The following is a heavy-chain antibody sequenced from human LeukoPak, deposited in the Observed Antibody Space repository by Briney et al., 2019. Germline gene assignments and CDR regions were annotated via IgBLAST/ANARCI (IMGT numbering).Heavy chain of an antibody. V-gene: IGHV3-23*01. D-gene: IGHD4-17*01. Sequence: PGGSLRLSCAASGFTFSSYAMSWVRQAPGKGLEWVSAISGSGGSTYYADSVKGRFTISRDNSKNTLYLQMNSLRAEDTAVYYCAKDGQRWGGTTDNWFDPWGQGTLVTVSS. CDR3: AKDGQRWGGTTDNWFDP. J-gene: IGHJ5*02. CDR1: GFTFSSYA. CDR2: ISGSGGST.